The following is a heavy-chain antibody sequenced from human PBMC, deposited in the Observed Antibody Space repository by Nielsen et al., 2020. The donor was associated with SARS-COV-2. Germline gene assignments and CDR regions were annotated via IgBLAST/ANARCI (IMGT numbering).Heavy chain of an antibody. CDR3: ATLYYYGSGSYYPFDP. V-gene: IGHV1-24*01. CDR2: FDPEDGET. Sequence: ASVKVSCKVSGYTFTELSMHWVRQAPGKGLEWMGGFDPEDGETIYAQKFQGRVTMTEDTSTDTAYMELSSLRSEDTAVYYCATLYYYGSGSYYPFDPWGQGTLVTVSS. J-gene: IGHJ5*02. CDR1: GYTFTELS. D-gene: IGHD3-10*01.